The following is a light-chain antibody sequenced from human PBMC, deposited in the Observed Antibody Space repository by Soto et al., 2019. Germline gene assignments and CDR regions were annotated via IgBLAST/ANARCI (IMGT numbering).Light chain of an antibody. CDR3: SSYTSSSTLV. V-gene: IGLV2-14*01. CDR1: SSDVGDYNY. Sequence: QSALTQPASVSGSPGQSITISCTGTSSDVGDYNYVSWYQQHPGKAPKLMIYEVSNRPSGVSNRFSGSKSGNTASLTISGLQAEDEADYYCSSYTSSSTLVFGGGTKL. J-gene: IGLJ2*01. CDR2: EVS.